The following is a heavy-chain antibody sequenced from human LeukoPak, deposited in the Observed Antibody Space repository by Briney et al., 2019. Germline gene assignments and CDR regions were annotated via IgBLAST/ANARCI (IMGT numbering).Heavy chain of an antibody. Sequence: SETLSLTCTVSGGSISSGDYYWSWIRQPPGRGLEWIGYIYYSESTYYNPSLKRRVTISVDTSKNQFSLKLSSVDAADTAVYYCARALQDIVVVPALDYWGQGTLVTVSS. D-gene: IGHD2-2*01. CDR1: GGSISSGDYY. CDR3: ARALQDIVVVPALDY. CDR2: IYYSEST. V-gene: IGHV4-30-4*01. J-gene: IGHJ4*02.